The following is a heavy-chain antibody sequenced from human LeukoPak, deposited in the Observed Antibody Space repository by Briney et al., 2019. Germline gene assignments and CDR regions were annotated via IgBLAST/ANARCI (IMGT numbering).Heavy chain of an antibody. CDR2: ISYDGGNK. CDR1: GFTFTDYG. J-gene: IGHJ3*02. CDR3: TTFNM. V-gene: IGHV3-30*03. Sequence: PGRSLGLSCAASGFTFTDYGIHWVRQAPGKGLEWVAVISYDGGNKNYADSVKGRFTISRDNSKNTLYLQMDSLRVDDTALYSCTTFNMWGLGTMVTVSS.